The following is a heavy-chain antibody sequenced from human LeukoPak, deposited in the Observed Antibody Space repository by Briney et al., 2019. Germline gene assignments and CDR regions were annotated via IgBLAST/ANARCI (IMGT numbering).Heavy chain of an antibody. J-gene: IGHJ5*02. V-gene: IGHV3-33*01. CDR1: GFTFSSYG. Sequence: PGRSLRLSCAASGFTFSSYGMHWVRQAPGKGLEWVAVIWYDGSNKYYADSVKGRFTISRDNSKNTLYLQMNSLRAEDTAVYYGARYGEGFGEMLLDLWGRGNVVSV. D-gene: IGHD3-10*01. CDR3: ARYGEGFGEMLLDL. CDR2: IWYDGSNK.